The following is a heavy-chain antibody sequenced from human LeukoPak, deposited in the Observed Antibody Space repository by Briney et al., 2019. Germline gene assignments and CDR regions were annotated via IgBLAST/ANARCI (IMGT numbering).Heavy chain of an antibody. D-gene: IGHD2-2*01. Sequence: GGSLRLSCAAPGFTFDDYGMSWVRQAPGKGLEWVSGINWNGGSTGYAGSVKGRFTISRDNAKNSLYLQMNSLRAEDTALYYCARGKYCSSTSCYLSYMDVWGKGTTVTVSS. CDR2: INWNGGST. CDR1: GFTFDDYG. J-gene: IGHJ6*03. CDR3: ARGKYCSSTSCYLSYMDV. V-gene: IGHV3-20*04.